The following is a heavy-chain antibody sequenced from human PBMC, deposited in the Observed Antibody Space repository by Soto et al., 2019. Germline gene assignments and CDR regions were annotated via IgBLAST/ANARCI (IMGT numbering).Heavy chain of an antibody. J-gene: IGHJ4*02. D-gene: IGHD2-21*01. CDR2: IWHDGSQT. CDR1: GFSFTKYG. V-gene: IGHV3-33*01. Sequence: QEKLVESGGGVVQPGTSLRLSCAVSGFSFTKYGFYWVRQPPGKGPEYVAFIWHDGSQTYYADSVKGRFSISRDSSTNTAFLEMNSPRDEATAVYYCARDWWHWGYCGGGGGCVGDLWGQGTMVTVSS. CDR3: ARDWWHWGYCGGGGGCVGDL.